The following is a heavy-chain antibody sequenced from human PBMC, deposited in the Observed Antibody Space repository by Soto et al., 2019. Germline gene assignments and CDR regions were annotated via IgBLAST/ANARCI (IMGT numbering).Heavy chain of an antibody. D-gene: IGHD3-22*01. Sequence: PSQTLSLTSAISGDSVSSNGAAWHWIRQSPSRGLEWLGRTYYRSKWYNDYAVSVKSRITINPDTSKNQFSLQLNSVTPEDTAVYYCARGADYDSSGYYYIGYWGQGTLVTVSS. CDR3: ARGADYDSSGYYYIGY. CDR1: GDSVSSNGAA. V-gene: IGHV6-1*01. J-gene: IGHJ4*02. CDR2: TYYRSKWYN.